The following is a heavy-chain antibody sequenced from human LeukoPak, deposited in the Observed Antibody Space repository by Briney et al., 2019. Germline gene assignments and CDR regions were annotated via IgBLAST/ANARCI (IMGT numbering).Heavy chain of an antibody. CDR1: GASFSSSTYY. D-gene: IGHD6-13*01. CDR2: IHYSGST. CDR3: ARHAGGIAAAGTRPFDY. Sequence: TETLSLTCTVSGASFSSSTYYWGWIRQPPGKGLEWIGSIHYSGSTYYNTSIKSRVTMSVNTSKNQFSLKLSSVAAADTAVYYCARHAGGIAAAGTRPFDYWGRGSLVTVSS. J-gene: IGHJ4*02. V-gene: IGHV4-39*01.